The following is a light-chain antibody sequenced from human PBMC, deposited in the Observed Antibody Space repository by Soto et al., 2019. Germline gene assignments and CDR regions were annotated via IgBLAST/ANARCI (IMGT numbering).Light chain of an antibody. Sequence: QSALTQPASVSGSPGQSITISCTGTSSDVGGYNYVSWYQQHPGKAPKLMIYEVSNRPSGVSNRFSGSKSGKTASLTISGLQAEDEADYYCSSYTSSSPRVFGTGTKVTVL. J-gene: IGLJ1*01. CDR2: EVS. CDR1: SSDVGGYNY. CDR3: SSYTSSSPRV. V-gene: IGLV2-14*01.